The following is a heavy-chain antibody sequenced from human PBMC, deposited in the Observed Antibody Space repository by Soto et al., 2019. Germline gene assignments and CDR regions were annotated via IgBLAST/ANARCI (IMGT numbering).Heavy chain of an antibody. D-gene: IGHD2-2*01. V-gene: IGHV1-18*01. CDR1: GYSFTSYG. J-gene: IGHJ6*02. CDR3: AGDLTIVPATHPRLENYGMDV. Sequence: QVQLVQSAGEVKKPGASVKVSCKASGYSFTSYGISWVRRAPGQGLEWMGWISPYNGHTQFVQRFQGRVTMTTDTSTKTAYMELRNLRSDDTAHYYCAGDLTIVPATHPRLENYGMDVWGQGTTVIVSS. CDR2: ISPYNGHT.